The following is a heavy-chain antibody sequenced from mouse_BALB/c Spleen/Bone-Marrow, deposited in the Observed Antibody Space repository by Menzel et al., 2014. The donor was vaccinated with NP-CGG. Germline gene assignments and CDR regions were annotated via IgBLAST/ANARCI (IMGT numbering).Heavy chain of an antibody. D-gene: IGHD1-1*01. Sequence: LVESGPELVKPRTSVKMSCKASGYTFTSYVIHWVKQKPGQGLEWIGYINPFNDGTKYNEKFKDKATLTSDKSSSTAYMELSSLTSEDSAVYYCARTGNYYGSSFDYWGQGTTLTVSS. J-gene: IGHJ2*01. CDR2: INPFNDGT. V-gene: IGHV1-14*01. CDR3: ARTGNYYGSSFDY. CDR1: GYTFTSYV.